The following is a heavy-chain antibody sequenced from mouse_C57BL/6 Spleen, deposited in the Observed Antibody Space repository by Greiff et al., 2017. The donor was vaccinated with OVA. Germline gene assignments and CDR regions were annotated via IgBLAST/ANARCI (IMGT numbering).Heavy chain of an antibody. V-gene: IGHV2-9-1*01. Sequence: QVQLKESGPGLVAPSQSLSITCTVSGFSLTSYAISWVRQPPGKGLEWLGVIWTGGGTNYNSAPKSRLSISKDNSKSQVFLKMNSLQTDDTARYYCARNDNYYGSSYGYYAMDYWGQGTSVTVSS. CDR2: IWTGGGT. J-gene: IGHJ4*01. CDR1: GFSLTSYA. D-gene: IGHD1-1*01. CDR3: ARNDNYYGSSYGYYAMDY.